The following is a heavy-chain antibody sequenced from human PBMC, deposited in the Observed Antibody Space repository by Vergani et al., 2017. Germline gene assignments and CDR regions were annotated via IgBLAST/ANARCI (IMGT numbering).Heavy chain of an antibody. D-gene: IGHD5-24*01. V-gene: IGHV1-46*01. CDR3: ARGPLATMVGGGSYFDY. Sequence: QVQLVQSGAEVKKPGASVKVSCKASGYTFTSYYMHWVRQAPGQGLEWMGIINPSGGSTRYAQKFQGRVTMTRDTSTCTVYMELSSLSSEDTAVYYCARGPLATMVGGGSYFDYWGQGTLVTVSS. CDR1: GYTFTSYY. J-gene: IGHJ4*02. CDR2: INPSGGST.